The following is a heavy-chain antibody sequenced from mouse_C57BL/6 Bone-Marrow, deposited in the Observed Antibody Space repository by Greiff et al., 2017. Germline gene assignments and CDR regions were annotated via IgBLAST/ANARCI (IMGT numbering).Heavy chain of an antibody. CDR3: AKDYGSSFDY. D-gene: IGHD1-1*01. Sequence: EVKLQESGGGLVKPGGSLKLSCAASGFTFSDYGMHWVRQAPEKGLEWVAYISSGSSTIYYADTVKGRFTISSDNAKNTLFLQMTRLRSEDTAMYYCAKDYGSSFDYWGQGTTLTVSS. CDR1: GFTFSDYG. CDR2: ISSGSSTI. J-gene: IGHJ2*01. V-gene: IGHV5-17*01.